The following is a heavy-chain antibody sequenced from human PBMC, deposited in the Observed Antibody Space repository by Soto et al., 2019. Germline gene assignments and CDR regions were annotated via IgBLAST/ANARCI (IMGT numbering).Heavy chain of an antibody. CDR2: IYYSGST. D-gene: IGHD1-26*01. CDR1: GGSISSGGYY. CDR3: ARYYTRHINYYMDV. V-gene: IGHV4-31*03. J-gene: IGHJ6*03. Sequence: SETLSLTCTVSGGSISSGGYYWSWIRQHPGKGLEWIGYIYYSGSTYYNPSLKSRVTISVDTSKNQFSLKLSSVTAADTAVYYCARYYTRHINYYMDVWGKGTTVTVSS.